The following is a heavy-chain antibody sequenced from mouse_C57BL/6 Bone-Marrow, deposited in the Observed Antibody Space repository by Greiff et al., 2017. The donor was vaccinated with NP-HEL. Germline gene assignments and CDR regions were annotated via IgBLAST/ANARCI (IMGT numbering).Heavy chain of an antibody. Sequence: EVKLQESGPGLVKPSQSLSLTCSVTGYSITSGYYWNWIRQFPGNKLEWMGYISYDGSNNYNPSLKNRISITRDTSKNQFFLKLNSVTTEDTATYYCARLTGLRDFDYWGQGTTLTVSS. CDR3: ARLTGLRDFDY. CDR2: ISYDGSN. V-gene: IGHV3-6*01. D-gene: IGHD4-1*01. J-gene: IGHJ2*01. CDR1: GYSITSGYY.